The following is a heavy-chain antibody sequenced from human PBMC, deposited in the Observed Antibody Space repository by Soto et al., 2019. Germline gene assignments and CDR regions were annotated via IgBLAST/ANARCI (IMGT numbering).Heavy chain of an antibody. CDR2: ISYDGSNK. Sequence: GGSLRLSCAASGFTFSSYGMHWVRQAPGKGLEWVAVISYDGSNKYYAGSVKGRFTISRDNSKNTLYLQMNSLRAEDTAVYYCAKEAGPPFDYDSSGYYTDYWGQGTLVTVSS. D-gene: IGHD3-22*01. J-gene: IGHJ4*02. CDR3: AKEAGPPFDYDSSGYYTDY. V-gene: IGHV3-30*18. CDR1: GFTFSSYG.